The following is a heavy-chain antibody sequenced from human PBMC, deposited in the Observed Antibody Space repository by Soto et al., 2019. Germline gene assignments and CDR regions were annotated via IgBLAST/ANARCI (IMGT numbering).Heavy chain of an antibody. Sequence: GESLKISCKGSGYSFTSYWISWVRQMPGKGLEWMGRIDPSDSYTNYSPSFQGHVTISADKSISTAYLQWSSLKASDTAMYYCARPVGATRYYYYGMDVWGQGTTVTVS. V-gene: IGHV5-10-1*01. CDR2: IDPSDSYT. CDR3: ARPVGATRYYYYGMDV. CDR1: GYSFTSYW. D-gene: IGHD1-26*01. J-gene: IGHJ6*02.